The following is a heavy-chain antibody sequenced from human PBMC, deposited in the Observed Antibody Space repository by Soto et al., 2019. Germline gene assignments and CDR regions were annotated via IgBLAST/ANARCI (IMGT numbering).Heavy chain of an antibody. D-gene: IGHD2-2*03. Sequence: QVQLVESGGGVVQPGTSLRLSCAASGFTFSTYGMHWVRQAPGKGLEWVASIHHDGNNTYYADTAKGRFTVSKDNSKNTLFLQMDSLRVGDTAVYFCARWIRSLNYDYWGQGTLLIVSS. J-gene: IGHJ4*02. CDR1: GFTFSTYG. CDR2: IHHDGNNT. V-gene: IGHV3-33*01. CDR3: ARWIRSLNYDY.